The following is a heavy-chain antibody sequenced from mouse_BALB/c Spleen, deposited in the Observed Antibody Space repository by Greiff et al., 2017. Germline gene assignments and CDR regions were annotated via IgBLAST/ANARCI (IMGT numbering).Heavy chain of an antibody. V-gene: IGHV14-3*02. D-gene: IGHD2-14*01. CDR3: ATYYRYDECYFDY. CDR1: GFNIKDTY. Sequence: VQLQQSGAELVKPGASVKLSCTASGFNIKDTYMHWVKQRPEQGLEWIGRIDPANGNTKYDPKFQGKATITADTSSNTAYLQLSSLTSEDTAVYYCATYYRYDECYFDYWGQGTTLTVSS. J-gene: IGHJ2*01. CDR2: IDPANGNT.